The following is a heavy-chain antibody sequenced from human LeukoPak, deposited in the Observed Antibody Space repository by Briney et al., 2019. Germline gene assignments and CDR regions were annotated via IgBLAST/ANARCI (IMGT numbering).Heavy chain of an antibody. V-gene: IGHV4-59*01. CDR3: ARVQILYYYGSGSYPDAFDI. J-gene: IGHJ3*02. D-gene: IGHD3-10*01. CDR1: GGSISSYY. Sequence: SETLSLTCTVSGGSISSYYWSWIRQPPGKGLEWIGYIYYSGSTNYNPSLKSRVTISVDTSKNQFSLKLSSVTAADTAVYNCARVQILYYYGSGSYPDAFDIWGQGTMVTVSS. CDR2: IYYSGST.